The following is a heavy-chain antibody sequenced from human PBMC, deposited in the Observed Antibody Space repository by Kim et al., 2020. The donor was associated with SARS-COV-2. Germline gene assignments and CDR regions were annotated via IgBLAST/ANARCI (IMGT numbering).Heavy chain of an antibody. CDR2: T. V-gene: IGHV1-18*01. CDR3: ARRHGGDCYAY. J-gene: IGHJ1*01. D-gene: IGHD2-21*02. Sequence: TNYAQNVKGRLTLTTDTSTNTAYMDLRSLTSDDTAVYFCARRHGGDCYAYWGQGTLVTVSS.